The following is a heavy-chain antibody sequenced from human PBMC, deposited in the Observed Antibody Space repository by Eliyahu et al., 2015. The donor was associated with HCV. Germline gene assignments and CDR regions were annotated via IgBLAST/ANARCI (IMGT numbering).Heavy chain of an antibody. Sequence: VQLLESGGGLVQPGGSLXLSXAASGFTSSSYYIHXVRQAPGKGLVWVSLINGXGSITRYADSVKGRFTISRDSAENTVYLQMSSLRAEDTAVYYCARERDNGLGVYPYWGQGTPVTVSS. CDR3: ARERDNGLGVYPY. CDR1: GFTSSSYY. D-gene: IGHD3-3*01. J-gene: IGHJ4*02. V-gene: IGHV3-74*01. CDR2: INGXGSIT.